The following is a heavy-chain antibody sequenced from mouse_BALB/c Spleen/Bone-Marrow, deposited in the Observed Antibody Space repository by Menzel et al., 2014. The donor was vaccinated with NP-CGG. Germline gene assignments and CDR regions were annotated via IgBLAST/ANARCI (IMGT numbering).Heavy chain of an antibody. Sequence: QVQLEQSGSELVRPGASVKLSCKASGYTFTSSWMHWAKQRPGQGLEWIGEIHPNTDNTNYDEKFKGKATLTVDTSSSTAYVDLSSLTSEDSAVYYCASHHRYAYCFDYWGQGTPLTVSS. CDR2: IHPNTDNT. D-gene: IGHD2-14*01. V-gene: IGHV1S130*01. CDR1: GYTFTSSW. CDR3: ASHHRYAYCFDY. J-gene: IGHJ2*01.